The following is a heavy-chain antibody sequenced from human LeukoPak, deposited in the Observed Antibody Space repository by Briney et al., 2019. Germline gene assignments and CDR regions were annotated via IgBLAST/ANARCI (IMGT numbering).Heavy chain of an antibody. CDR2: IRGRGGST. CDR3: AKVWEYSSGWYDGYYFDY. Sequence: GGSLRLSCAASGFTFSSYAVSGVRQAPGKGLEWVSAIRGRGGSTYYADSVKGRFTISRDNSKNTLYLQMNSLRAEDTAVYYCAKVWEYSSGWYDGYYFDYWGQGTLVTVSS. V-gene: IGHV3-23*01. D-gene: IGHD6-19*01. J-gene: IGHJ4*02. CDR1: GFTFSSYA.